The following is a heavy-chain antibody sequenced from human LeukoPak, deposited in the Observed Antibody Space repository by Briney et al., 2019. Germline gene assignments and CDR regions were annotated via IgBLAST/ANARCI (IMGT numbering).Heavy chain of an antibody. CDR3: AKDSAFYYIDV. Sequence: PGGSLRLSCAASGFTFSDYGMHWVRQAPGKGLEWVAFIRYNGNNQYYADFVKGRFTISRDNSKNTLYLQMNSLKGDDTAVYYCAKDSAFYYIDVWGKGTTVIISS. J-gene: IGHJ6*03. D-gene: IGHD3-10*01. CDR1: GFTFSDYG. V-gene: IGHV3-30*02. CDR2: IRYNGNNQ.